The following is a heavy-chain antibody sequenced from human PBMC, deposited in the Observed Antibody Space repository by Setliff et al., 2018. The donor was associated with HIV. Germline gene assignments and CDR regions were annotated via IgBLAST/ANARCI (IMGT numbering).Heavy chain of an antibody. CDR3: ARDRREYYYGSGTYGYFDF. CDR1: GESFSGYY. J-gene: IGHJ4*02. D-gene: IGHD3-10*01. CDR2: INHSGST. Sequence: SETLSLTCAVYGESFSGYYWSWIRQPAGKGLEWLGEINHSGSTNYNPSLKSRVTISVDTPNNQFSLKLSSVTAADTAVYYCARDRREYYYGSGTYGYFDFWGQGTLVTVSS. V-gene: IGHV4-34*01.